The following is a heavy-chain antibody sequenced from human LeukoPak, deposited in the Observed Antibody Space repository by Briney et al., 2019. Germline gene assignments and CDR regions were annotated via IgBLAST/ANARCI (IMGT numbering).Heavy chain of an antibody. CDR3: ATTSQLGSYNWFDP. Sequence: SETLSLTCAVYGASLSDYYWSWIRQPPGKGLGWIGEIDHIGVTKYNPSLKGRVTISRDTSKNQFSLDLTSVTAADTAVYYCATTSQLGSYNWFDPWGQGTLVTVSS. J-gene: IGHJ5*02. CDR2: IDHIGVT. V-gene: IGHV4-34*01. D-gene: IGHD6-6*01. CDR1: GASLSDYY.